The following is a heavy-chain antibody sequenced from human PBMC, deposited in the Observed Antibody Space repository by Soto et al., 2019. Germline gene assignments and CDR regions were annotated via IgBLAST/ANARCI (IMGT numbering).Heavy chain of an antibody. CDR3: ARRGYCSGGSCFSNPFDV. D-gene: IGHD2-15*01. V-gene: IGHV5-51*01. CDR1: GYSFTSYW. Sequence: PGESLKISCKGCGYSFTSYWIGWLRQMPGKGLEWLGIIYPGDSDTRYSPSFQGQVTISADKSISAAYLQWSSLTASDAAMYYCARRGYCSGGSCFSNPFDVWGQGTMGTVSS. J-gene: IGHJ3*01. CDR2: IYPGDSDT.